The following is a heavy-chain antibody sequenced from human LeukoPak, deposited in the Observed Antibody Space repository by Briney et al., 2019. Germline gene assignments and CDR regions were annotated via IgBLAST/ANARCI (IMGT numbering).Heavy chain of an antibody. CDR3: TRDLRRDLHY. J-gene: IGHJ4*02. Sequence: PSETLSLTCTVSGGSVSGHYWSWIRQPPGKGLEWIGDVYYTGSTNYNPSLKSRVTMSVDTSKNQFSLNLNSMTAADTAIYYCTRDLRRDLHYWGQGTLVTVSS. CDR1: GGSVSGHY. CDR2: VYYTGST. V-gene: IGHV4-59*02.